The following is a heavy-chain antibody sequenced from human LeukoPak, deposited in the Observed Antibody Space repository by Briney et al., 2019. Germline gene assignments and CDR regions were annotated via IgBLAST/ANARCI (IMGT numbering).Heavy chain of an antibody. CDR3: ARSSRIAAAIWYNWFDP. CDR1: GFTFSSYS. D-gene: IGHD6-13*01. V-gene: IGHV3-21*01. Sequence: GGSLRLSCAASGFTFSSYSMNWVRPAPGKGLEWVSSISSSSSYIYYADSVKGRFTISRDNAKNSLYLQMNSLRAEDTAVYYCARSSRIAAAIWYNWFDPWGQGTLVTVSS. CDR2: ISSSSSYI. J-gene: IGHJ5*02.